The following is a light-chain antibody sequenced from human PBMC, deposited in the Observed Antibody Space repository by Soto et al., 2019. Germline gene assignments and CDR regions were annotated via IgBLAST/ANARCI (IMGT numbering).Light chain of an antibody. Sequence: QSVLTQPPSASGSPGQSVAISCTGSSSDIGAHKFVSWYQQHPGKAPRLMIFEVTNRPSGVPDRFSGSKSGSTASLTVSGLQAEDEADYYRSLHASGSNSVVFGGGTKVTVL. J-gene: IGLJ2*01. CDR1: SSDIGAHKF. V-gene: IGLV2-8*01. CDR3: SLHASGSNSVV. CDR2: EVT.